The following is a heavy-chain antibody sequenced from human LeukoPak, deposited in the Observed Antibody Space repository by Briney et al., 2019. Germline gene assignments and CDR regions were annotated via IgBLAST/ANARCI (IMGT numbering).Heavy chain of an antibody. CDR2: IYYSGST. J-gene: IGHJ4*02. CDR3: ASWVRSLGFDY. D-gene: IGHD3-16*01. Sequence: PSQTLSLTCTVSGGSISSGDYYWSWIRQPPGKGLEWIGHIYYSGSTYYNPSLKSRVTISVDTSKNQFSLKLSSVTAADTAVYYCASWVRSLGFDYWGQGTLVTVSS. CDR1: GGSISSGDYY. V-gene: IGHV4-30-4*08.